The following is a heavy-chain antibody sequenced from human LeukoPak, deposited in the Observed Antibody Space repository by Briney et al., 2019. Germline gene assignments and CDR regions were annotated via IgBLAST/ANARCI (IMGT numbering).Heavy chain of an antibody. CDR2: ISGSGGST. J-gene: IGHJ4*02. CDR1: GFTFSSYA. Sequence: GGSLRLSCAASGFTFSSYAMHWVRQAPGKGLEWVSAISGSGGSTYYADSVKGRFTISRDNSKNTLYLQMNSLRAGDTAVYYCAKDGSEWAYCGGDCSSDYFDYWGQGTLVTVSS. V-gene: IGHV3-23*01. CDR3: AKDGSEWAYCGGDCSSDYFDY. D-gene: IGHD2-21*02.